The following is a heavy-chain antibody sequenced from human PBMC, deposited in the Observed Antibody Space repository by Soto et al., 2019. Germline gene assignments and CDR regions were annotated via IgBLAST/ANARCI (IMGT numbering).Heavy chain of an antibody. J-gene: IGHJ2*01. CDR2: IHGGGGAT. V-gene: IGHV3-23*01. CDR1: GFTFSAYA. CDR3: AKFEAHLLEYWCHDC. D-gene: IGHD1-1*01. Sequence: EVQLLASGGGLVQPGGSLRLSCAASGFTFSAYAMGWVRQAPGKGLEWVSTIHGGGGATHYADSVKGRFTISRDDCKNTLYAPMNRLRVADTEVYYCAKFEAHLLEYWCHDCWGRGTVVTLSS.